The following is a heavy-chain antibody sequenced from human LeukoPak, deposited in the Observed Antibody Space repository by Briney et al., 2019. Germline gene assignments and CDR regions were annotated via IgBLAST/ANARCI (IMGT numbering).Heavy chain of an antibody. CDR2: VSGSGGST. J-gene: IGHJ6*02. CDR1: GFTFNSYV. Sequence: GGSLRLSCAASGFTFNSYVMSWVRLAPGKGLEWVSVVSGSGGSTCYADSVRGRFTISRDNSKNTLFLQMNSLRAEDTAVYYCAKNYDILTGYWYYGMNVWGQGATVTVSS. D-gene: IGHD3-9*01. V-gene: IGHV3-23*01. CDR3: AKNYDILTGYWYYGMNV.